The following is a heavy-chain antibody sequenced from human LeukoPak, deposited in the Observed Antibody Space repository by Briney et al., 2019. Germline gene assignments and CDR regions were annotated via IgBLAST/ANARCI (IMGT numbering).Heavy chain of an antibody. Sequence: SEALSLTCTVSGGSISSSDYYWGWICQPPGKGLEWIGSIYYSGSTFYNPSLKSRVAISVDTSKNQFSLKLSSVTAADTAVYYCARVVGPGITMVRGVMSHWGQGTLVTVSS. CDR1: GGSISSSDYY. CDR2: IYYSGST. D-gene: IGHD3-10*01. J-gene: IGHJ4*02. CDR3: ARVVGPGITMVRGVMSH. V-gene: IGHV4-39*01.